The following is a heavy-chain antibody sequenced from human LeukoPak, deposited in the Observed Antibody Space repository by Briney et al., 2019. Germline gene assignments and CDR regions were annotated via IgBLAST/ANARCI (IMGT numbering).Heavy chain of an antibody. Sequence: KPSETLSLTCAVYGGSFSGYYWSWIRQPPGKGLEWIGEINHSGSTNYNPSLKSRVTISADTSKNQFSLKLSSVTAADTAVYYCARAEAYSGYGSFDYWGQGTLVTVSS. CDR2: INHSGST. CDR1: GGSFSGYY. CDR3: ARAEAYSGYGSFDY. V-gene: IGHV4-34*01. J-gene: IGHJ4*02. D-gene: IGHD5-12*01.